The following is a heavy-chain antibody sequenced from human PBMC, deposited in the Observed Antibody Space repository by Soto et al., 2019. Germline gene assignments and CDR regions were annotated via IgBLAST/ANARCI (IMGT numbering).Heavy chain of an antibody. J-gene: IGHJ4*02. CDR1: GVSITSYY. CDR2: VYHTGNT. Sequence: SETLSLTCSVSGVSITSYYWTWIRHSPGKGLEWIGYVYHTGNTYYNPSLKSRVTISLDTSKNQVSLRLRSVTAADTAVYYCAREQDNGKLWGQGTLVT. CDR3: AREQDNGKL. D-gene: IGHD1-20*01. V-gene: IGHV4-59*01.